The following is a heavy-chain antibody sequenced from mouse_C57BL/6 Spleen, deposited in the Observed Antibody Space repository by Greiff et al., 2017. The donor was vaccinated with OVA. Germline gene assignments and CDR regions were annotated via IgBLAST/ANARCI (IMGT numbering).Heavy chain of an antibody. CDR3: ARGGITTVVAPYAMDY. V-gene: IGHV5-17*01. CDR2: ISSGSSTI. Sequence: EVMLVESGGGLVKPGGSLKLSCAASGFTFSDYGMHWVRQAPEKGLEWVAYISSGSSTIYYADTVKGRFTISRDNAKNTLFLQMTSLRSEDTAMYYCARGGITTVVAPYAMDYWGQGTSVTVSS. CDR1: GFTFSDYG. D-gene: IGHD1-1*01. J-gene: IGHJ4*01.